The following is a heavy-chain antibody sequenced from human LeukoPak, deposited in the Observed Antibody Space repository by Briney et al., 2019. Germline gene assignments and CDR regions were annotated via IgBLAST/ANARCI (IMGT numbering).Heavy chain of an antibody. CDR2: IHSSGNS. J-gene: IGHJ6*02. CDR3: EKDSHLDV. V-gene: IGHV4-34*01. D-gene: IGHD2-15*01. CDR1: GGSFSGYY. Sequence: SETLSLTCAVYGGSFSGYYWSWIRQLPGKGLEWIGNIHSSGNSFCNPSLKGRVTISVDTSKNQFSLKLSSVTAADTAVYYCEKDSHLDVWGQGTTVTVSS.